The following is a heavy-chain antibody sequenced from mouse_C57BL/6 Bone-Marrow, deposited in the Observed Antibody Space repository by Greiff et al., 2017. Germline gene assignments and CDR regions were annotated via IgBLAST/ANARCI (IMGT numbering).Heavy chain of an antibody. Sequence: EVQGVESGAELVRPGASVKLSCTASGFNIKDDYMHWVKQRPEQGLEWIGWIDPENGDTEYASKFQGKVTITADTSSNTAYLQLSSLTSEDTAVYYCTTGYDGTWFAYWGKGTLVTVSA. CDR1: GFNIKDDY. V-gene: IGHV14-4*01. CDR3: TTGYDGTWFAY. CDR2: IDPENGDT. D-gene: IGHD2-12*01. J-gene: IGHJ3*01.